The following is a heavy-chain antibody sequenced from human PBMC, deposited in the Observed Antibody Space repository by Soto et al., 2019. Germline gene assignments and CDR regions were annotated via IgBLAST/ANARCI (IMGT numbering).Heavy chain of an antibody. CDR2: IDPSDSYT. V-gene: IGHV5-10-1*01. J-gene: IGHJ6*02. CDR3: ARRSLVANYYYYGMDV. Sequence: GESLKISCKGSGYSFTSYWISWVRQMPGKGLEWMGRIDPSDSYTNYSPSFQGHVTISADKSISTAYLQWSSLKASDTAMYYCARRSLVANYYYYGMDVWGQGTTVTVSS. D-gene: IGHD5-12*01. CDR1: GYSFTSYW.